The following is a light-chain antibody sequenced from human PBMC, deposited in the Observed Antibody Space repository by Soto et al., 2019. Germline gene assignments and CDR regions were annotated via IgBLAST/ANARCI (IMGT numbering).Light chain of an antibody. CDR3: VLYMGSGICV. CDR1: SGSVSTSYY. J-gene: IGLJ3*02. Sequence: QTVVTQEPSFAVSPGRTVTLTCALSSGSVSTSYYPSGYQQTPGQAPRTLIYSTNTLSSGVPDRFSGSILGNKAALTITGAQADDESDYYCVLYMGSGICVFGGGTKLTVL. CDR2: STN. V-gene: IGLV8-61*01.